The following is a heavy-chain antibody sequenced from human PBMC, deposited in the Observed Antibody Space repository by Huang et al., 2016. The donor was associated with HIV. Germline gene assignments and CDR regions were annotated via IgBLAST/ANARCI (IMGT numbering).Heavy chain of an antibody. CDR2: ISPMFGTP. CDR1: GGTFSKYA. J-gene: IGHJ4*02. Sequence: QVQLVQSGAEVKTTGSSVKASCKASGGTFSKYAISWVRQAPGQGLEWMGGISPMFGTPNDARKFQGRVTITADDSTSTAYVEVSSLRSEDTALYYCARGQLGSYGDYDVLYWGQGTLVTVSS. V-gene: IGHV1-69*13. CDR3: ARGQLGSYGDYDVLY. D-gene: IGHD4-17*01.